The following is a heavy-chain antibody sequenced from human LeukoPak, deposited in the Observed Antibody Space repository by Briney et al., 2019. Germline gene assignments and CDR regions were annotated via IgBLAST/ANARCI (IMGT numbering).Heavy chain of an antibody. D-gene: IGHD3-10*01. CDR2: ISSSSSYT. V-gene: IGHV3-11*06. J-gene: IGHJ4*02. CDR3: ASGPYGSGSSYSLDY. Sequence: GGSLRLSCAASGFTFSDYYMSWIRQAPGKGLEWVSYISSSSSYTNYADSVKGRFTISRDNAKNSLYLQMNSPRAEDTAVYYCASGPYGSGSSYSLDYWGQGTLVTVSS. CDR1: GFTFSDYY.